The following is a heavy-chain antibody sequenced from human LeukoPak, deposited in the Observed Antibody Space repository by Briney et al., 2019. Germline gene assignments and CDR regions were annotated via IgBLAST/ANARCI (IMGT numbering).Heavy chain of an antibody. D-gene: IGHD2-15*01. CDR2: MNPSSGNT. J-gene: IGHJ5*02. CDR3: ARAISNCSGGSCTRYNWFDP. Sequence: GASVKVSCRASGYTFPSYDINWVRQATGQGLEWMAWMNPSSGNTGHAQKFQGRLSMTRDTSMSTVYMELSSLRSEDTAVYYCARAISNCSGGSCTRYNWFDPWGQGTLVTVSS. V-gene: IGHV1-8*01. CDR1: GYTFPSYD.